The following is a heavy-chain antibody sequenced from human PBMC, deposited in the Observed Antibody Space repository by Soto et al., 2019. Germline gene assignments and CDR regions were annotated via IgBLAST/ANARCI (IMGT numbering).Heavy chain of an antibody. CDR2: IYSDGRT. CDR1: GFTVSSNY. D-gene: IGHD3-10*01. J-gene: IGHJ5*02. CDR3: AKDHKFGEPP. Sequence: GGSLRLSCAASGFTVSSNYMSWVRQAPGKGLEWVSVIYSDGRTYHADSVKGRFTISRDNSKNTLYPQMNSLRAEDTAVYYCAKDHKFGEPPWGQGTLVTVSS. V-gene: IGHV3-66*01.